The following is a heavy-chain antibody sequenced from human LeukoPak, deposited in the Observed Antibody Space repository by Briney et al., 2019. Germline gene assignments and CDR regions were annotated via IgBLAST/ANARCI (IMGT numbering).Heavy chain of an antibody. CDR1: GFTFSSYS. V-gene: IGHV3-21*01. D-gene: IGHD3-22*01. CDR3: ARAEGAYDSSGYYLNYYYYGMDV. CDR2: ISSSSSYI. J-gene: IGHJ6*02. Sequence: GGSLRLSCAASGFTFSSYSMNWGRRAPGKGLEWVSSISSSSSYIYYADSVKGRFTISRDNAKNSLYLQMNSLRAEDTAVYYCARAEGAYDSSGYYLNYYYYGMDVWGQGTTVTVSS.